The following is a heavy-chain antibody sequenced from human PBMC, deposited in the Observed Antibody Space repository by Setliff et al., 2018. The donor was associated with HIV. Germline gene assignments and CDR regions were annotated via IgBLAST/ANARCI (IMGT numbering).Heavy chain of an antibody. CDR3: ARSVLIVGTTQTLNWFDP. J-gene: IGHJ5*02. V-gene: IGHV4-39*01. Sequence: SETLSLTCTVSGGSISSSSYYWGWIRQPPGKGLEWIGSIYYDGSTYYNPSLKSRVTISVDTSKNQFSLKLSSVTAADTAVYYCARSVLIVGTTQTLNWFDPWGQGTLVTVSS. D-gene: IGHD1-26*01. CDR1: GGSISSSSYY. CDR2: IYYDGST.